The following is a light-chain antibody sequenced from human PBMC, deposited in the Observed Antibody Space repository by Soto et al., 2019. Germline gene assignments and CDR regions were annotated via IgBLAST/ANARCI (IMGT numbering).Light chain of an antibody. CDR3: QSYDNSPSGSNV. J-gene: IGLJ1*01. V-gene: IGLV1-40*01. CDR2: NNS. CDR1: SSNIGAGYD. Sequence: QSVLTQPPSVSGAPGQRVTISCTGSSSNIGAGYDVHWYQQLPGTAPKHLIYNNSNRPSGVPDRFSGSKSGTSASLAITGLQAEDEADYYCQSYDNSPSGSNVFGTGTKLTVL.